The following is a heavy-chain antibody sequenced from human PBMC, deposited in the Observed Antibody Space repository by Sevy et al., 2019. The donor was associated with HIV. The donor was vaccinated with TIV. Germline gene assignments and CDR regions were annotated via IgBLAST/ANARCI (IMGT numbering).Heavy chain of an antibody. CDR2: IYHSGST. D-gene: IGHD6-6*01. V-gene: IGHV4-38-2*01. CDR1: GYSISSGYY. CDR3: ARPGRSSSSFYFDY. J-gene: IGHJ4*02. Sequence: SETPSLTCAVSGYSISSGYYWGWIRQPPGKGLEWIGSIYHSGSTYYNPSLKSRVTISVDTSKNQFSLKLSSVTAADTAVYYCARPGRSSSSFYFDYWGQGTLVTVSS.